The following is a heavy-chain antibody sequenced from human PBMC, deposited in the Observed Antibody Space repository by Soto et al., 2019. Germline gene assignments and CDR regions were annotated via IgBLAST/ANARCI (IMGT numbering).Heavy chain of an antibody. J-gene: IGHJ4*02. V-gene: IGHV4-31*03. Sequence: SETLSLTCTVSGGSINNGGYYWSWIRQHPGKGLEWIGYIYYSGSTDYNPSLKSRVTISVDTSKNQFSLKLSSVTAADTAVYYCARDVLYSTSRIDSWGQGTLVTVSS. CDR3: ARDVLYSTSRIDS. CDR1: GGSINNGGYY. D-gene: IGHD6-6*01. CDR2: IYYSGST.